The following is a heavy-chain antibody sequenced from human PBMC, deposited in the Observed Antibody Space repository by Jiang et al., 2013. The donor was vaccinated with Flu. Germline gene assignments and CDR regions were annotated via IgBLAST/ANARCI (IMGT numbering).Heavy chain of an antibody. CDR1: GYSFTSYW. J-gene: IGHJ3*02. Sequence: SGAEVKKPGESLRISCKGSGYSFTSYWIGWVRQMPGKGLEWMAIICPGDSDTRYSPSLQGQVTISADKSISTAYLQWSSLKASDTAMYYCARHHELDTTMDNDAFDIWGQGTMVTVSS. CDR2: ICPGDSDT. CDR3: ARHHELDTTMDNDAFDI. V-gene: IGHV5-51*01. D-gene: IGHD5-18*01.